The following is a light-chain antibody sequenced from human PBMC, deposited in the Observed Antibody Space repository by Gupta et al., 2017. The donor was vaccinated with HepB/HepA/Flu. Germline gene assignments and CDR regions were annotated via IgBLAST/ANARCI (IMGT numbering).Light chain of an antibody. CDR3: QQRSTWPLLT. Sequence: EIVLTQSPATLSLSPGERATLSCRASQSISSYLVWYQQKPGQAPRLLIYDASNRATGIPARFSGSGSGTDFTLTISGLEPEDFALYYCQQRSTWPLLTFGGGTKVEIK. J-gene: IGKJ4*01. V-gene: IGKV3-11*01. CDR1: QSISSY. CDR2: DAS.